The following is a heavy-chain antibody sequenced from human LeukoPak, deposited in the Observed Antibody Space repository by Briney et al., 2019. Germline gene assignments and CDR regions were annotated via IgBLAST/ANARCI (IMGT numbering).Heavy chain of an antibody. J-gene: IGHJ3*02. CDR3: ARGRELTRAFDI. CDR1: DGSISSYY. D-gene: IGHD1-26*01. Sequence: SETLSLTCTVSDGSISSYYWSWIRQPPGKGLEWIGYIYYSGSTNYNPSLKSRVTISVDTSKNQFSLKLSSVTAADTAVYYCARGRELTRAFDIWGQGTMVTVSS. V-gene: IGHV4-59*01. CDR2: IYYSGST.